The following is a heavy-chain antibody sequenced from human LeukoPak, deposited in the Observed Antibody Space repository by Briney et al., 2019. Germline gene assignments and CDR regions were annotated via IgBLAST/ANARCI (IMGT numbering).Heavy chain of an antibody. CDR2: ITGGGSGI. V-gene: IGHV3-23*01. D-gene: IGHD3-9*01. CDR3: AKWGDYDVLTGYYVSDY. J-gene: IGHJ4*02. Sequence: GGSLRLSCAASGFTFSNYAMSWVRQAPGKGLEWFSAITGGGSGIYYADSMKSRFTISRDNSKNTLYLQINSLRAEDTAVYYCAKWGDYDVLTGYYVSDYWGQGTLVTVSS. CDR1: GFTFSNYA.